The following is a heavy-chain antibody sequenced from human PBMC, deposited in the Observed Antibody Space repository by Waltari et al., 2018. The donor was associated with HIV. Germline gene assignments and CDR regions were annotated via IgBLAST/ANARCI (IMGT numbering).Heavy chain of an antibody. V-gene: IGHV3-74*01. CDR1: GFTVSRYW. J-gene: IGHJ4*02. CDR3: ARAGRDGKLPPDY. D-gene: IGHD1-7*01. CDR2: INSDGSST. Sequence: EVQLVESGGGLVQPGGSVRLSCAASGFTVSRYWMHWVRQAPGKGLVWGSRINSDGSSTSYADAVKGRFTISRDNAKNTLYLQMNSLRAEDTAVYYCARAGRDGKLPPDYWGQGTLVTVSS.